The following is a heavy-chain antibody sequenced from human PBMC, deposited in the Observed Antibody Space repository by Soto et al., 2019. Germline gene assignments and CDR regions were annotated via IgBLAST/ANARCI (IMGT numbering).Heavy chain of an antibody. J-gene: IGHJ4*02. CDR3: ARGLLYDSSGYYDY. CDR1: GFTFSDYY. V-gene: IGHV3-11*06. CDR2: LSSSSSYT. Sequence: QVQLVESGGGLVKPGGSLRLSCAASGFTFSDYYMSWIRQAPGKGLEWVSYLSSSSSYTNYADSVKGRFTISRDNAKNSLYLQMNSLRAEDTAVYYCARGLLYDSSGYYDYWGQGTLVTVSS. D-gene: IGHD3-22*01.